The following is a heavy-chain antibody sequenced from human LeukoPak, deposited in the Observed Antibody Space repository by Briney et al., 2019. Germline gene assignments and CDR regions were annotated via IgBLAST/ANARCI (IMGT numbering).Heavy chain of an antibody. CDR3: AREASGYSYGLDAFDI. CDR2: ISSSVSTI. V-gene: IGHV3-48*03. J-gene: IGHJ3*02. CDR1: GFTFSNYE. Sequence: GGSLRLSCAASGFTFSNYEMNWVRQAPGKGLEWVSYISSSVSTIYHADSVKGRFTISRDNAKNSLYLQMNSLRAEDTAVYYCAREASGYSYGLDAFDIWGQGTMVTVSS. D-gene: IGHD5-18*01.